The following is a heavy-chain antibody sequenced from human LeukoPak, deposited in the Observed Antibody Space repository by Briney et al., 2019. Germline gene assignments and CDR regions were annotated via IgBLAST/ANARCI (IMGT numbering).Heavy chain of an antibody. CDR1: GYTFTSYY. D-gene: IGHD3-22*01. CDR2: INPNSGGT. CDR3: ARRGSGYFDSREAFNL. Sequence: ASVKVSCKASGYTFTSYYVHWVRQAPGQGLEWMGRINPNSGGTNYAQKFQGRVTMTRDTSITTAYMELSRLRSDDTAVYYCARRGSGYFDSREAFNLWGQGTMVTVSS. V-gene: IGHV1-2*06. J-gene: IGHJ3*01.